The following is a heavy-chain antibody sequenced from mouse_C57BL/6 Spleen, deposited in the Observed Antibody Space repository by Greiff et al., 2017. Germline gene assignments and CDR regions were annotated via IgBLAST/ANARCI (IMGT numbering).Heavy chain of an antibody. D-gene: IGHD2-4*01. CDR2: IYPRDGST. Sequence: VQLQQSGPELVKPGASVKLSCKASGYTFTSYDINWVKQRPGQGLEWIGWIYPRDGSTKYNEKFKGKATLTVDTSSSTAYMELHSLTSEDSAVYFCARENYDYDGGKFAYWGQGTLVTVSA. J-gene: IGHJ3*01. CDR3: ARENYDYDGGKFAY. V-gene: IGHV1-85*01. CDR1: GYTFTSYD.